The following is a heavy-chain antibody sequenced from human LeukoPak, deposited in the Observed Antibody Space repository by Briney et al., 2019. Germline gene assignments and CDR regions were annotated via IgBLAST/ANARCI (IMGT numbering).Heavy chain of an antibody. CDR1: GDSVSSNSAA. J-gene: IGHJ4*02. D-gene: IGHD3-22*01. CDR3: ARGISTDSSGYYFIGGFDY. CDR2: TYYRSKWYN. V-gene: IGHV6-1*01. Sequence: SQTLSLTCAISGDSVSSNSAAWNWIRQSPSRDLEWLGRTYYRSKWYNDYAVSVRSRITINPDTSKNQFSLQLNSVTPEDTAVYYCARGISTDSSGYYFIGGFDYWGQGTLVTVSS.